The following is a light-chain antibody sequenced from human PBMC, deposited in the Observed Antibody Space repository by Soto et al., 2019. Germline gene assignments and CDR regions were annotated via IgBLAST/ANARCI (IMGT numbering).Light chain of an antibody. V-gene: IGLV2-14*03. CDR3: SSYSSSSTVV. CDR1: DFDVGAYNY. Sequence: QSALTQPASVSGSPGQSITISCTETDFDVGAYNYVSWYQQHPGKAPKLMIYDVSNRPSGVSSRFSGSKSGNTASLTISGLQTEDEADNYCSSYSSSSTVVVGGGTKLTVL. J-gene: IGLJ3*02. CDR2: DVS.